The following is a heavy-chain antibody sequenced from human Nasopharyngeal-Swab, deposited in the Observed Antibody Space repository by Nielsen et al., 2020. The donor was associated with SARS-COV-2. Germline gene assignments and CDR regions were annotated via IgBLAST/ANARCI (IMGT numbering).Heavy chain of an antibody. J-gene: IGHJ2*01. V-gene: IGHV3-23*01. CDR2: ISGSDGST. Sequence: GGSLRLSCEASGFTFRSYAMSWVCQAPGKGLEWVSGISGSDGSTFYADSVKGRFTISRDNSKSTLYLQMNSLRAEDTALYYCAKDLSSNSLWYLDLWGRGTPVTISS. CDR1: GFTFRSYA. D-gene: IGHD6-13*01. CDR3: AKDLSSNSLWYLDL.